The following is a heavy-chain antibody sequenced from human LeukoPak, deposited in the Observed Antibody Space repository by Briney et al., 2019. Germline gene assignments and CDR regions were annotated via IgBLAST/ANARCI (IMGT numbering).Heavy chain of an antibody. CDR2: MSPNSGDT. D-gene: IGHD7-27*01. CDR3: VRTPPNWGFDY. CDR1: GYTFTTYD. Sequence: ASVKVSCKASGYTFTTYDINWVRQATGQGLEWLGWMSPNSGDTGYAQKFQGRVTMTSDSSISTAYMELSSLRSEDTAIYYCVRTPPNWGFDYWGQGTLVTVSS. V-gene: IGHV1-8*01. J-gene: IGHJ4*02.